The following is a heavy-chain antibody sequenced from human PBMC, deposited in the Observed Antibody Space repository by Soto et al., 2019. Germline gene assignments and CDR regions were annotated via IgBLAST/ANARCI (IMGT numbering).Heavy chain of an antibody. CDR1: GGSISSYY. CDR3: ARAVRYCSGGSCYFFDY. Sequence: SETLSLTCTVSGGSISSYYWSWIRQPPGKGLEWIGYIYYSGSTNYNPSLKSRVTISVDTSKNQFSLKLSSVTAADTAVYYCARAVRYCSGGSCYFFDYWGQGTLVTVSS. D-gene: IGHD2-15*01. V-gene: IGHV4-59*01. J-gene: IGHJ4*02. CDR2: IYYSGST.